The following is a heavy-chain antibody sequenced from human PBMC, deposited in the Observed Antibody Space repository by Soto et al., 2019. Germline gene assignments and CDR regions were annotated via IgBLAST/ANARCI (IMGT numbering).Heavy chain of an antibody. Sequence: GGSLRLSCAASGFSISTNAMYWVRQAPGKGLEWVSGISERGDTTHYADSVKGRFTISRDTSKNTLYLQLNTRRADDTAVYYCAKDKPGTTSFDYWGQGILVTVSS. D-gene: IGHD1-1*01. CDR2: ISERGDTT. CDR3: AKDKPGTTSFDY. J-gene: IGHJ4*02. CDR1: GFSISTNA. V-gene: IGHV3-23*01.